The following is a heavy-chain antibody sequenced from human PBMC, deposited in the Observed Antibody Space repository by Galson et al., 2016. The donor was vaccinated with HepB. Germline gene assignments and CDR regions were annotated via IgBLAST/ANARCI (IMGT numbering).Heavy chain of an antibody. CDR2: IYWDGEK. D-gene: IGHD5-24*01. CDR1: GFSLRSNDVG. V-gene: IGHV2-5*02. J-gene: IGHJ2*01. Sequence: PALVKPTQTLTLTCTLSGFSLRSNDVGVAWTRQAPGKALEWLTIIYWDGEKKYIPSLRGRLTITEDTSKNQVVLTLTNVDSLDTGTYYCERRPGRGDGSAFDLWGRGTLVTVSS. CDR3: ERRPGRGDGSAFDL.